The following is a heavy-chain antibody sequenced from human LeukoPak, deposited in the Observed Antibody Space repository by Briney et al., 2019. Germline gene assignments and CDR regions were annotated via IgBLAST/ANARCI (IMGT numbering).Heavy chain of an antibody. Sequence: ASVKVSCKASGYTFTSYAMNWVRQAPGQGLEWMGWINTNTGNPTYAQGFTGRFVFSLDTSVSTAYLQISSLKAEDTAVYYCARDAPGYYDFWSGYSQYYYYYYGMDVWGQGTTVTASS. D-gene: IGHD3-3*01. V-gene: IGHV7-4-1*02. CDR2: INTNTGNP. CDR3: ARDAPGYYDFWSGYSQYYYYYYGMDV. J-gene: IGHJ6*02. CDR1: GYTFTSYA.